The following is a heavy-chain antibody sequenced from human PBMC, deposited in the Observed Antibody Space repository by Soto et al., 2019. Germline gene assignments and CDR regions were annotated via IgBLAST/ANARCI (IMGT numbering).Heavy chain of an antibody. CDR2: IVPIFGPE. CDR1: GGTFSTSA. Sequence: QVRLVQSGPEVRKPGFSVKVSCKASGGTFSTSAISWVRQAPGQGLEWMGGIVPIFGPEKYAPKFQGRVTITAGESTTTFYMELGSLRSEDTAVYYCARGLEYTSGWHHFDYWGQGTLVTVSS. CDR3: ARGLEYTSGWHHFDY. D-gene: IGHD6-19*01. J-gene: IGHJ4*02. V-gene: IGHV1-69*01.